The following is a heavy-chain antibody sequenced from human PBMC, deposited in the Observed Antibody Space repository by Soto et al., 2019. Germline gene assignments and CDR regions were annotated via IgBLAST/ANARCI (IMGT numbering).Heavy chain of an antibody. Sequence: ASVKVSCKASGYTFTSYYMHWVRQAPGQGLEWMGIINPSGGSTSYAQKFQGRVTMTRDTSTSIVYMELSSLRSEDTAVYYCARGGIAVVVATRGHNWFDPWGQGTLVTVSS. CDR2: INPSGGST. CDR1: GYTFTSYY. J-gene: IGHJ5*02. D-gene: IGHD2-15*01. CDR3: ARGGIAVVVATRGHNWFDP. V-gene: IGHV1-46*03.